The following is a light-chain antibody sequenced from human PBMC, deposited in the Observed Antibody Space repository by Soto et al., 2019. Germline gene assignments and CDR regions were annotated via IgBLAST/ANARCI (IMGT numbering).Light chain of an antibody. Sequence: EIVLTQSPGTLSMSPGERATLSCRASLSLSSSSLAWYQQKPGQAPRLLISGASSRAADIPDRFSGSGSGTDFTLTINRLGPEDFAVYYCQQYDSSPRTFGQGTKVDIK. V-gene: IGKV3-20*01. CDR3: QQYDSSPRT. J-gene: IGKJ1*01. CDR2: GAS. CDR1: LSLSSSS.